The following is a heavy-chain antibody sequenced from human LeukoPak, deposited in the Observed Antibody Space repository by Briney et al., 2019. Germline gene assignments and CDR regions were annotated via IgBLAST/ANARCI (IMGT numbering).Heavy chain of an antibody. J-gene: IGHJ6*02. V-gene: IGHV4-39*01. Sequence: SETLSLTCTVSGGSISSSSYYWGWIRQPTGKGLEWIGSMHYSGTNYYNSSLKSRVTISVDTSKNQFSLKLSSVTAADTAVYYCARHRSGGYYYYYGMDVWGQGTTVTVSS. CDR2: MHYSGTN. CDR3: ARHRSGGYYYYYGMDV. D-gene: IGHD4-23*01. CDR1: GGSISSSSYY.